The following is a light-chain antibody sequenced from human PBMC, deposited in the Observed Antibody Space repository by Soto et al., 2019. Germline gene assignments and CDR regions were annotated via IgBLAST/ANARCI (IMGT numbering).Light chain of an antibody. CDR3: QQRANWPIT. V-gene: IGKV3-11*01. J-gene: IGKJ5*01. Sequence: EIVLTQSPATLSLSPGERATLSCRASQSVSIYLIWYQQKPGQAPRLLISDASYRATGIPARFSGSGSGTDFTLTISSLEPEDFAVYYCQQRANWPITFGQGTRLEIK. CDR1: QSVSIY. CDR2: DAS.